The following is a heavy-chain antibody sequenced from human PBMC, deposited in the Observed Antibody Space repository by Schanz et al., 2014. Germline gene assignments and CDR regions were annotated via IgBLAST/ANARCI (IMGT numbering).Heavy chain of an antibody. V-gene: IGHV3-53*01. CDR1: GFSVSGNY. CDR3: ARDDSPSTKPFDS. J-gene: IGHJ4*02. D-gene: IGHD2-21*01. Sequence: EVQLVESGGGLIQPGGSLRLSCAVSGFSVSGNYFSWVRQAPGKGLEFVSMVHTGGRTDYADSVKGRFTISRDNAKNSLYLQMNSLRAEDTAVYYCARDDSPSTKPFDSWGQGTLVTVSS. CDR2: VHTGGRT.